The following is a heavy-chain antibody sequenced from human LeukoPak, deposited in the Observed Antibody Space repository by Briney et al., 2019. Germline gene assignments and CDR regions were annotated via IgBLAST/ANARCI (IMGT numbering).Heavy chain of an antibody. J-gene: IGHJ4*02. V-gene: IGHV3-74*01. CDR2: INTDGSST. D-gene: IGHD5-24*01. Sequence: GGSLRLSCATSGFTFSSHWMHWVRQAPGEGLVWVSHINTDGSSTTYGDPAKGRFTLSRDSATLFLQMNSLSVDDTAIYYCARGMATTAGIDFWGRGTLVTVSS. CDR3: ARGMATTAGIDF. CDR1: GFTFSSHW.